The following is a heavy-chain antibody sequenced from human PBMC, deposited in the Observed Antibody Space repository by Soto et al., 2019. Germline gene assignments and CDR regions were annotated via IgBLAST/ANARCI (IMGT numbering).Heavy chain of an antibody. Sequence: GGSLRLSCAASGFTVSSYAMSWVCQAPGKGLEWVSAISGSGGSTYYADSVKGRFTISRDNSKNTLYLQMNSLRAEDTAVYYCAKDRHPEYCSGGSCLYFDYWGQGTLVTVSS. CDR1: GFTVSSYA. CDR3: AKDRHPEYCSGGSCLYFDY. J-gene: IGHJ4*02. D-gene: IGHD2-15*01. CDR2: ISGSGGST. V-gene: IGHV3-23*01.